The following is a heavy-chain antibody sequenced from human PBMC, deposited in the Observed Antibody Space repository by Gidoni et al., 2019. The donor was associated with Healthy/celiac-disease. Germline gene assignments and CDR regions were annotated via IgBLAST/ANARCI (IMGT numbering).Heavy chain of an antibody. J-gene: IGHJ6*02. Sequence: QVQLVQSGAEVKKPGSSVKVSCKASGGTFSSYAISWVRQAPGQGLEWMGGIIPIFGTANYAQKFQGRVTITADESTSTAYMELSSLRSEDTAVYYCARDGLAVADHPNNYYYYGMDVWGQGTTVTVSS. CDR1: GGTFSSYA. D-gene: IGHD6-19*01. CDR2: IIPIFGTA. CDR3: ARDGLAVADHPNNYYYYGMDV. V-gene: IGHV1-69*01.